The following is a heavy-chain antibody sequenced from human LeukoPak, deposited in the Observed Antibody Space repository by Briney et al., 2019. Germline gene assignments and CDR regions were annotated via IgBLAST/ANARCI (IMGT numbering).Heavy chain of an antibody. CDR3: ARAKLRFLDSDY. Sequence: EASVKVSCKASGYTFTGYYMHWVPQTPGQRLEWMGWINPNSGGTNYAQKFQGRVTMTRDTSISTAYMELSRLGSDDTAVEYCARAKLRFLDSDYWGQGTLVTVSS. D-gene: IGHD3-3*01. V-gene: IGHV1-2*03. CDR2: INPNSGGT. CDR1: GYTFTGYY. J-gene: IGHJ4*02.